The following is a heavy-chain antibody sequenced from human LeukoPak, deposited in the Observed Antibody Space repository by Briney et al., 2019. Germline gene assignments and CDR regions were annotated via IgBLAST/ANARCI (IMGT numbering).Heavy chain of an antibody. CDR2: ISPSGSTT. J-gene: IGHJ4*02. CDR3: ARGLSSSPRMGFDY. Sequence: TGGSLRLSCAASGFTFSSDEMDWVRQAPGKGLEWISYISPSGSTTYHADSVKGRFTISRDNAKNSLYLQMNSLRAEDTAVYYCARGLSSSPRMGFDYWGQGTLVTVSS. CDR1: GFTFSSDE. V-gene: IGHV3-48*03. D-gene: IGHD6-13*01.